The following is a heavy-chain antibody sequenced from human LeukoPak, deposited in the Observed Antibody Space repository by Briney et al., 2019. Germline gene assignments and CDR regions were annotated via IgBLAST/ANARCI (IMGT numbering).Heavy chain of an antibody. CDR1: GGSFSSHY. CDR3: ARDSYYYGSGTPFDY. Sequence: SETLSLTCTVSGGSFSSHYWSWIRQPAGEGLEWIGRIYTSGSTNYNPSLKSRVTMSVDTSKNQFSLKLSSVTAADTAVYYCARDSYYYGSGTPFDYWGQGTLVTVSS. V-gene: IGHV4-4*07. CDR2: IYTSGST. J-gene: IGHJ4*02. D-gene: IGHD3-10*01.